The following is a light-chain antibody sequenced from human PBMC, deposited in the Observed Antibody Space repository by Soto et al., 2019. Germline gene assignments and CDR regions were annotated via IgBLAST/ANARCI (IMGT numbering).Light chain of an antibody. CDR3: AAWDDRLNGPV. CDR2: YDD. J-gene: IGLJ1*01. Sequence: QSVLTQPPSVSEAPRQRVTISCSGSSSNIGNNAVNWYQQLPGKAPKLLIYYDDLLPSGVSDRFSGSKSVTSASLAISGLQSEDEADYYCAAWDDRLNGPVFGTGTKLTVL. CDR1: SSNIGNNA. V-gene: IGLV1-36*01.